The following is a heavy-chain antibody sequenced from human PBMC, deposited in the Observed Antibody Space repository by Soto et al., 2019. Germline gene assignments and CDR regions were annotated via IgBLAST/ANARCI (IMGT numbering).Heavy chain of an antibody. Sequence: VXLFCAASGFTVSSYAMRWVRQAPWKGLEWVSAISGSGGSTYYSDSVKGRFTISRDNSKNTLYLQMNSLRAEDTAVYYCAKYGPSAAAGRYYYYGMDVWGQGTTVTVSS. V-gene: IGHV3-23*01. CDR3: AKYGPSAAAGRYYYYGMDV. CDR2: ISGSGGST. J-gene: IGHJ6*02. CDR1: GFTVSSYA. D-gene: IGHD6-13*01.